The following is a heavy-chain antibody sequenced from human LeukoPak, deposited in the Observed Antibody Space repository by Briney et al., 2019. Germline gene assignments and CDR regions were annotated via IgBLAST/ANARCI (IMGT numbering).Heavy chain of an antibody. J-gene: IGHJ4*02. CDR1: GGSISSYY. V-gene: IGHV4-59*08. CDR2: IYYSGST. D-gene: IGHD3-22*01. CDR3: ARQGSGYYQPFDY. Sequence: SETLSLTCTVSGGSISSYYRSWIRQPPGKGLEWIGYIYYSGSTNYNPSLKSRVTISVDTSKNQFSLKLSSVTAADTAVYYCARQGSGYYQPFDYWGQGTLVTVSS.